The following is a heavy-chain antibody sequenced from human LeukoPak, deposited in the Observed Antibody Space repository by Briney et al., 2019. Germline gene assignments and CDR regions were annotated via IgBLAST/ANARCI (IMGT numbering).Heavy chain of an antibody. CDR1: GYTFTSYG. Sequence: GASVKVSCKASGYTFTSYGISWVRQAPGKGLEWMGGFDPEDGETIYAQKFQGRVTMTEDTSTDTAYMDLSSLRSEDTAVYYCATAPPNENSASYDYWGQGTLVIVSS. CDR2: FDPEDGET. CDR3: ATAPPNENSASYDY. J-gene: IGHJ4*02. V-gene: IGHV1-24*01. D-gene: IGHD3-22*01.